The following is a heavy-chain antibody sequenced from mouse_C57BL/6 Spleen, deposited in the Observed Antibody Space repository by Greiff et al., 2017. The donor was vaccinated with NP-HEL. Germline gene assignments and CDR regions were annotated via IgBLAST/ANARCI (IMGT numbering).Heavy chain of an antibody. J-gene: IGHJ1*03. V-gene: IGHV5-16*01. D-gene: IGHD2-3*01. CDR3: ARDPDGYYGYFDV. Sequence: EVQRVESEGGLVQPGSSMKLSCTASGFTFSDYYMAWVRQVPEKGLEWVANINYDGSSTYYLDSLKSRFIISRDNAKNILYLQMSSLKSEDTATYYCARDPDGYYGYFDVWGTGTTVTVSS. CDR2: INYDGSST. CDR1: GFTFSDYY.